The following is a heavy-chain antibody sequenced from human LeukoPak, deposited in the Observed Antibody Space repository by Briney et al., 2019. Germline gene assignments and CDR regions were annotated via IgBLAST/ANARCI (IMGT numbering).Heavy chain of an antibody. J-gene: IGHJ5*02. D-gene: IGHD2-2*02. CDR2: IYHSGST. CDR1: DNSSSSNYY. CDR3: ASRTYCSSISCYTHWFNP. V-gene: IGHV4-38-2*02. Sequence: SETLSLXCIVSDNSSSSNYYWGWIRQPPGKGLEWIGSIYHSGSTYYNPSLNSRVTISVDTSKHQFSLKLSSVTAADTAVYYCASRTYCSSISCYTHWFNPWGQGTLVTVSS.